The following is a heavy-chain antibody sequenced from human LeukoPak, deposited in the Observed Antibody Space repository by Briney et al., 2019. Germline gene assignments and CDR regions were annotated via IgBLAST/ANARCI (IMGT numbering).Heavy chain of an antibody. D-gene: IGHD6-19*01. V-gene: IGHV4-34*01. CDR1: GGSFSGYY. CDR3: ARRRRSGGWYTSRGFDY. J-gene: IGHJ4*02. Sequence: SSETLSLTCAVDGGSFSGYYWSWIRQPPGKGLEWIGEINHSGSTNYNPSLKSRVTISVDTSKNQFSLKLNSVTAADTAVYYCARRRRSGGWYTSRGFDYWGQGTLVTVSS. CDR2: INHSGST.